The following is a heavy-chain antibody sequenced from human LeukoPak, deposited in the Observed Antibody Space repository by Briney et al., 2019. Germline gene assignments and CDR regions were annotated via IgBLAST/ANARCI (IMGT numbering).Heavy chain of an antibody. CDR2: INHSGGT. CDR1: GGSFSGYY. J-gene: IGHJ4*02. V-gene: IGHV4-34*01. CDR3: ARATTGMESFDY. Sequence: SETLSLTCAVYGGSFSGYYWSWIRQPPGKGLEWIGEINHSGGTNYNPSLKSRVTISVDTSKNQFSLKLSSVTAADTAVYYCARATTGMESFDYWGQGTLVTVSS. D-gene: IGHD4-17*01.